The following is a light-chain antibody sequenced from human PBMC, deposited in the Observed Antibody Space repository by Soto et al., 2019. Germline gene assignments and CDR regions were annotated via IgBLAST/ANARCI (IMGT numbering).Light chain of an antibody. CDR3: QQYNKWPPT. V-gene: IGKV3-15*01. CDR1: ESVGSN. Sequence: EIVMTQSPATLSVSPGERATLSCRASESVGSNLAWYQQKPGQAPRLLIYGASTRATGIPARFSDSGSETEFTLTISSLQSEDFAVYFCQQYNKWPPTFGQGTRLEI. J-gene: IGKJ5*01. CDR2: GAS.